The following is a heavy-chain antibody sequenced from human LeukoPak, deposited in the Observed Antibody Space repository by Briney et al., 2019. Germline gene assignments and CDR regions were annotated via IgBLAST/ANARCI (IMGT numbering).Heavy chain of an antibody. CDR3: ARDSETVTSTSSWFDP. V-gene: IGHV3-48*03. Sequence: PGGSLRLSCEASGFTFSSYEMNWVRQAPGKGLEWVSYINSRGNDIYYADSVKGRFTISRDNAKNSLYLQMNSLRAEDTAVYYCARDSETVTSTSSWFDPSGQGTLVTVSS. J-gene: IGHJ5*02. D-gene: IGHD6-19*01. CDR1: GFTFSSYE. CDR2: INSRGNDI.